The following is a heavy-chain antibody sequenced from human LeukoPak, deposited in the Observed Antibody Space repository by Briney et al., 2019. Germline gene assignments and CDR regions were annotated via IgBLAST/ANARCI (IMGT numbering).Heavy chain of an antibody. D-gene: IGHD3-22*01. CDR2: INPSGGST. CDR1: GYIFTSYY. Sequence: ASVKVSCKASGYIFTSYYMHWVRQAPGQGLEWMGIINPSGGSTSYAQKFQGRVTMTRDTSTSTVYMELSSLRSEDTAVYYCARDPPFIKGSGYAAGYFDYWGQGTLVTVSS. J-gene: IGHJ4*02. V-gene: IGHV1-46*01. CDR3: ARDPPFIKGSGYAAGYFDY.